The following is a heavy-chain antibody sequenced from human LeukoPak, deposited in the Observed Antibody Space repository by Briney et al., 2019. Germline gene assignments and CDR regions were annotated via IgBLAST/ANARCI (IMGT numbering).Heavy chain of an antibody. J-gene: IGHJ4*02. D-gene: IGHD4/OR15-4a*01. CDR1: GFTFSSYW. Sequence: GGSLRLSCAASGFTFSSYWMTWVRQAPGKGLEWVANIKRDGGEIYYVDSVKGRFTISRDNAKNSPYLQMTSLRAEDTAVYYCARVVDGCSFDYWGQGTLVTVSS. V-gene: IGHV3-7*01. CDR3: ARVVDGCSFDY. CDR2: IKRDGGEI.